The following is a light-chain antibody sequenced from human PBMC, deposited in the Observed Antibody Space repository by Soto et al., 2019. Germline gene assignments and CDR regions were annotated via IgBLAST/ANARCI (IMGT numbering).Light chain of an antibody. CDR3: QQYNNWWT. J-gene: IGKJ1*01. CDR1: QSVSSY. Sequence: PGERATLSCRASQSVSSYLAWYQQKPGQAPRLLIYGASTRATGIPARFSGSGSGTEFTLTISSLQFDDSAVYYCQQYNNWWTFGQGTKVDI. CDR2: GAS. V-gene: IGKV3-15*01.